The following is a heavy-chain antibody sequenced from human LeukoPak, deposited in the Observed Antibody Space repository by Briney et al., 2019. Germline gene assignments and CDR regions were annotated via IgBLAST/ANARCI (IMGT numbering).Heavy chain of an antibody. CDR3: ARRAYCSSTSCYWDDY. D-gene: IGHD2-2*01. Sequence: SETLSLTCTVSGGSISSSSYYWGWIRQPPGKGLEWIGSIYYSGSTYYNPSLKSRVTISVDTSKNQLSLKLSSVTAADTAVYYCARRAYCSSTSCYWDDYWGQGTLVTVSS. CDR1: GGSISSSSYY. J-gene: IGHJ4*02. V-gene: IGHV4-39*01. CDR2: IYYSGST.